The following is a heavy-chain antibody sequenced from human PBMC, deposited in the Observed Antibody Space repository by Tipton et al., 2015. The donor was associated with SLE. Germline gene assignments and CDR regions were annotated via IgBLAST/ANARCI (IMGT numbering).Heavy chain of an antibody. D-gene: IGHD2-2*01. V-gene: IGHV4-61*02. CDR1: GGSIIRGSYY. Sequence: TLSLTCTVSGGSIIRGSYYWSWIRQPAGKGLEWIGRIYTSGSTNYNPSLKSRVTISVDKSKDQLSLKLSSVTAADTAVYYCARGFRSITCLDYWGQRTLVTVSS. CDR2: IYTSGST. J-gene: IGHJ4*02. CDR3: ARGFRSITCLDY.